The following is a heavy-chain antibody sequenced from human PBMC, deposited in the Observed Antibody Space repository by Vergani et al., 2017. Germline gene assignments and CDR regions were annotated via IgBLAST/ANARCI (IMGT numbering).Heavy chain of an antibody. CDR3: AGKTSAYDILTGYYHTHPFDY. J-gene: IGHJ4*02. V-gene: IGHV4-59*01. CDR2: IYYSGST. Sequence: QVQLQESGPGLVKPSETLSLTCPVSGGPISSYYWSWIRQPPGKGLEWIGYIYYSGSTNYNPSLKSRVTISVDTSKNQFSLKLSSVTAADTAVYYCAGKTSAYDILTGYYHTHPFDYWGQGTLVTVSS. D-gene: IGHD3-9*01. CDR1: GGPISSYY.